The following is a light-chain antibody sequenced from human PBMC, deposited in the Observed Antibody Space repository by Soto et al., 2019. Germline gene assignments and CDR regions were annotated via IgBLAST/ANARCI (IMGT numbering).Light chain of an antibody. Sequence: EIELTQSPDTLSLTPGERATLSCRASQSVSNNYLSWYQQKPGQAPRLLIYTASTRATGIPDRFSGSGSGTDFTLTISRLEPEDFAVYYCQQYGSPPPRYIFGQGTKLEIK. CDR1: QSVSNNY. V-gene: IGKV3-20*01. CDR3: QQYGSPPPRYI. CDR2: TAS. J-gene: IGKJ2*01.